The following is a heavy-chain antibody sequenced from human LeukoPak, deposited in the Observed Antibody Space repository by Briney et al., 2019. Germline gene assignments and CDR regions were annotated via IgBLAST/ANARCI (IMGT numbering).Heavy chain of an antibody. CDR1: GFTFSSYS. Sequence: GGSLRLSCAASGFTFSSYSMNWVRQAPGKGLEWVSSISSSSSYIYYADSAKGRFTISRDNAKNSLYLQMNSLRAEDTAVYYCARVKDSSGGMDVWGQGTTVTVSS. D-gene: IGHD6-19*01. V-gene: IGHV3-21*01. J-gene: IGHJ6*02. CDR2: ISSSSSYI. CDR3: ARVKDSSGGMDV.